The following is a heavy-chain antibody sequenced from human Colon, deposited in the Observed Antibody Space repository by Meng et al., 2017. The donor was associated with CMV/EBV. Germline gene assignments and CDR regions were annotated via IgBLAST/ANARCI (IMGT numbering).Heavy chain of an antibody. V-gene: IGHV1-2*02. CDR2: INPNSGGT. J-gene: IGHJ6*02. CDR3: ARGGHYDFWSGYYLNYYYYYGMDV. CDR1: GYTFTGYY. D-gene: IGHD3-3*01. Sequence: ASVKVSCKASGYTFTGYYMHWVRQAPGQGLEWMGWINPNSGGTNYAQKFQGRVTMTRDTSISTAYMELSRLRSDDTAVYYCARGGHYDFWSGYYLNYYYYYGMDVWGQGTTVTVSS.